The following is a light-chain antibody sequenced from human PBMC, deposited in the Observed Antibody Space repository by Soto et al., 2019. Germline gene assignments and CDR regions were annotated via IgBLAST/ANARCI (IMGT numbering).Light chain of an antibody. CDR2: GAS. Sequence: EIVMTQSPATLSVSPGERATLSCRASRSVSSNLAWYQQKPGQAPRLLIYGASTRATCIPARFSGSGSGTEFTLTISSLQSEDFPVYYCQQYNNWPQTFGQGTKVEIK. CDR3: QQYNNWPQT. CDR1: RSVSSN. V-gene: IGKV3-15*01. J-gene: IGKJ1*01.